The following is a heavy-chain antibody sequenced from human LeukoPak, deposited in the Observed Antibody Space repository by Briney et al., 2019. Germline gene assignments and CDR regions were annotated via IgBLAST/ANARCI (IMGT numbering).Heavy chain of an antibody. D-gene: IGHD5-18*01. Sequence: ASVKVSCKASGYTFTSYAMHWVRQAPGQRLEWMGWINAGNGNTKYSQEFQGRVTMTRDTSTSTVYMELSSLRSEDTAVYYCAREEGYGLMDVWGKGTTVTISS. CDR2: INAGNGNT. CDR1: GYTFTSYA. J-gene: IGHJ6*04. V-gene: IGHV1-3*03. CDR3: AREEGYGLMDV.